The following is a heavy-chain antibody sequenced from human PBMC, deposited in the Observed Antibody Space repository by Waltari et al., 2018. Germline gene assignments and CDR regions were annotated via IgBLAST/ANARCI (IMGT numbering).Heavy chain of an antibody. V-gene: IGHV3-7*01. D-gene: IGHD6-19*01. CDR1: GTVFGRNG. Sequence: EVRLVESGGGLVQPGGSLELSCAAPGTVFGRNGMSWFRQAPGKGLEWVANIKEDGSEKYYVASVKGRFTISRDNAKNSLYLQMSSLKAEDTAVYYCATLDFSGGDYFDYWGQGTLVTVSP. CDR2: IKEDGSEK. CDR3: ATLDFSGGDYFDY. J-gene: IGHJ4*02.